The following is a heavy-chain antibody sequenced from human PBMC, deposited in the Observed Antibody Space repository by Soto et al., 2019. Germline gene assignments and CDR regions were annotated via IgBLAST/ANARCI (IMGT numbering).Heavy chain of an antibody. CDR3: ARDRKGQQLGSLKKYYYYGMDV. CDR2: IIPIFGTA. Sequence: ASVKVSCKASGGTFSSYAISWVRQAPGQGLEWMGGIIPIFGTANYAQKFQGRVTITAGESTSTAYMELSSLRSEDTAVYYGARDRKGQQLGSLKKYYYYGMDVWGQGTTVTVSS. J-gene: IGHJ6*02. D-gene: IGHD6-13*01. V-gene: IGHV1-69*13. CDR1: GGTFSSYA.